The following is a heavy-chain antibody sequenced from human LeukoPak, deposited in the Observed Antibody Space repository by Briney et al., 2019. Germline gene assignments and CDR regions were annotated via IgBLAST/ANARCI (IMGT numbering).Heavy chain of an antibody. J-gene: IGHJ6*02. CDR1: GGSISHYY. CDR2: IYYSGTT. D-gene: IGHD4/OR15-4a*01. Sequence: PSETLSLTCTVSGGSISHYYWSWIRQPPGKGLEWIGYIYYSGTTNYNPSLMSRVTISVDTSKNQFSLKLNSVTAADTAVYYCAREDPRTKVPEGMDVWGQGTTVTVSS. V-gene: IGHV4-59*01. CDR3: AREDPRTKVPEGMDV.